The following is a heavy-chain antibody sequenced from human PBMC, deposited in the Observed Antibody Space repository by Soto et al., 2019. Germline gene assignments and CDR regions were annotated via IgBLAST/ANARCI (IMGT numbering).Heavy chain of an antibody. Sequence: GGSLRLSCEVSGFSFKTYWMSWVRQAPGKGLEWLANMNEDANTKYYVDSVKGRFTILGDSAGNSLFLKMASLRAEDTAVYFCAAYNTSRHAAFDIWGRRTLVSVSS. CDR1: GFSFKTYW. CDR2: MNEDANTK. CDR3: AAYNTSRHAAFDI. V-gene: IGHV3-7*01. J-gene: IGHJ3*02. D-gene: IGHD1-20*01.